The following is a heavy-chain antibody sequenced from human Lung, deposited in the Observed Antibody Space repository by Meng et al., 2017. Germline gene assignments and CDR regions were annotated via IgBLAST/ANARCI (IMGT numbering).Heavy chain of an antibody. J-gene: IGHJ4*02. Sequence: QVQLVQSGAEGKKPGASVKVSCKASGYPFTSYAMHWVRQAPGQRLEWMGWINAGNGNTKYSQKFQGRVTITRDTSASTAYMELSSLRSEDTAVYYCARGDYCGGDCYWFDYWGQGTLVTVSS. D-gene: IGHD2-21*02. V-gene: IGHV1-3*01. CDR2: INAGNGNT. CDR1: GYPFTSYA. CDR3: ARGDYCGGDCYWFDY.